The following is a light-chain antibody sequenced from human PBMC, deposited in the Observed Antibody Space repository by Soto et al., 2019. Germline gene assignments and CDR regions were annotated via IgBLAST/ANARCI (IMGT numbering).Light chain of an antibody. CDR3: QHYGSSPSWT. CDR1: QSVSSSY. V-gene: IGKV3-20*01. Sequence: EIVLTQSPGTLSLSPLEISTLSCMASQSVSSSYLAWYQQKPGQAPRLLIYGASSRATGIPDRFSGSGSGTDFTLTISRLEPEDFAVYYCQHYGSSPSWTFGQGTKVDIK. J-gene: IGKJ1*01. CDR2: GAS.